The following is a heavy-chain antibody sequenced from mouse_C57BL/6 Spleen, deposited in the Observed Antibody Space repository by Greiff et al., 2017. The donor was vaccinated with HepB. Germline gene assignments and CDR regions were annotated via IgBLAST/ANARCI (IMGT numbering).Heavy chain of an antibody. D-gene: IGHD2-1*01. V-gene: IGHV1-72*01. CDR2: IAPNSGGT. J-gene: IGHJ3*01. Sequence: VQLQQPGAELVKPGASVKLSCKASGYTFTSYWMHWVKQRPGRGLEWIGRIAPNSGGTKYNEKFKSKATLTVDTPSSTAYMQLSSLTSEDSAVYYCARPFYPPWFDYWGQGTLFTVSA. CDR1: GYTFTSYW. CDR3: ARPFYPPWFDY.